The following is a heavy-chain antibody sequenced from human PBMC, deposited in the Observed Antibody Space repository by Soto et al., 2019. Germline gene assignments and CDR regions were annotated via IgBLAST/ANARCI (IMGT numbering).Heavy chain of an antibody. V-gene: IGHV4-59*01. CDR2: IYYNEHT. Sequence: SETLSLTCTVSGASISSYYWSWIRQPPGKGLEWVGYIYYNEHTDYNPSLKSRVTISVDTSKNQFSLKLSSVTAADTAVYYCARAQYEYVWGSYLTYYFDYWGQGTLVTVSS. D-gene: IGHD3-16*02. CDR3: ARAQYEYVWGSYLTYYFDY. CDR1: GASISSYY. J-gene: IGHJ4*02.